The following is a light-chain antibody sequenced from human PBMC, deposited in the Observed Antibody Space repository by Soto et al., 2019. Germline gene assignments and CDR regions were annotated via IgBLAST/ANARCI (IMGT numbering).Light chain of an antibody. Sequence: QLVLTQSPSASASLGASVKLTCTLSSGHSNYAIAWHQQQPETGPRYLMKLNRDGSHSKGDGIPNRFSGSSSGAARDLTIPSLQSEAEDDYYCQTWGTGILIFGGGTKLTVL. J-gene: IGLJ2*01. CDR2: LNRDGSH. CDR3: QTWGTGILI. CDR1: SGHSNYA. V-gene: IGLV4-69*01.